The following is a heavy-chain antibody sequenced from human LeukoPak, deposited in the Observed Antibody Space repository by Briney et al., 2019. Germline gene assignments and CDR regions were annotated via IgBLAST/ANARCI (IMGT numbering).Heavy chain of an antibody. V-gene: IGHV3-23*01. D-gene: IGHD1-26*01. CDR2: ISGSGGST. Sequence: SGGSLRLSCAASGFTFSSYAMSWVRQAPGKGLEWVSAISGSGGSTYYADSVKGRFTISRDNAKKSLFLQMNSLRAEDTAVYYCARGRFIAGTTAYYFDYWGQGTLVTVSS. J-gene: IGHJ4*02. CDR3: ARGRFIAGTTAYYFDY. CDR1: GFTFSSYA.